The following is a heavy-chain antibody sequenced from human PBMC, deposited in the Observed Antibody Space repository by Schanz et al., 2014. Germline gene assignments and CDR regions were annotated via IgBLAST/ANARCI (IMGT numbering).Heavy chain of an antibody. CDR1: GFAFSSTW. V-gene: IGHV3-7*01. D-gene: IGHD2-21*02. CDR2: IKEDGSEK. Sequence: CACSGFAFSSTWMNSVRQAPGKGMEWVANIKEDGSEKYYVDSVKGRFSISRDNAKNSLYLQMNSLRAEDTAVYYCARLSDSSWYMDVWGKGTTVDVSS. CDR3: ARLSDSSWYMDV. J-gene: IGHJ6*03.